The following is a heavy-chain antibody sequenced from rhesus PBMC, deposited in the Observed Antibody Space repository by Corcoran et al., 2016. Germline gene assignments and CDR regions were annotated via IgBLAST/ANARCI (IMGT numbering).Heavy chain of an antibody. CDR2: IYGSSTST. CDR3: AGRSGREARAFDF. CDR1: GGSISDSYR. V-gene: IGHV4S10*01. Sequence: QVQLQESGPGVVKPSETLSLTCAVSGGSISDSYRWSWIRQPPGKGLEWIGYIYGSSTSTNYNPSLKSRVTMSKDTSKNQCSWKLRSVTAADTAVYYCAGRSGREARAFDFWGQGLRVTVSS. J-gene: IGHJ3*01. D-gene: IGHD3-16*01.